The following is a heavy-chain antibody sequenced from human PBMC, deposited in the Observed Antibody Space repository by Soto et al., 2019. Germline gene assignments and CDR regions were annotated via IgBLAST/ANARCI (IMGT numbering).Heavy chain of an antibody. D-gene: IGHD1-7*01. CDR3: ARENWYYGGXYYYYGMDV. Sequence: PSETVSLTCAVSGGSISSSNWWSWVSQPPGKGLEWIGEIYHSGSTNYNPSLKSRVTISVDKSKNQFSLKLSSVTAADTAVYYCARENWYYGGXYYYYGMDVWGQGTTVT. J-gene: IGHJ6*02. V-gene: IGHV4-4*02. CDR2: IYHSGST. CDR1: GGSISSSNW.